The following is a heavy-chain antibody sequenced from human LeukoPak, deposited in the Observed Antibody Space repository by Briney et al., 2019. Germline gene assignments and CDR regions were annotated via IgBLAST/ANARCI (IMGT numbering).Heavy chain of an antibody. Sequence: GASLQISFKGSGYRFTRYWIGWVRPMPGKGRGWMGIIYSGESDTRYSPSFQGQVTISADKSISAAYLQWSSLKASDTAMYYCARFRTGIYNYWGQGTLVTVSS. CDR2: IYSGESDT. J-gene: IGHJ4*02. D-gene: IGHD2/OR15-2a*01. CDR3: ARFRTGIYNY. CDR1: GYRFTRYW. V-gene: IGHV5-51*01.